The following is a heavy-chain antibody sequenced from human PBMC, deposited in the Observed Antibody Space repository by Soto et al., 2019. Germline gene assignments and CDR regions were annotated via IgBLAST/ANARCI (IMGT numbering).Heavy chain of an antibody. Sequence: ASVKVSCKASGYTFTSYGISWVRQAPGQGLEWMGWISAYNGNTNYAQKLQGRVTMTTDTSTSTAYMELRSLRSDDTAVYYCARGRRDIVLMVYANYYGIDVRRHVTTVTV. CDR2: ISAYNGNT. CDR1: GYTFTSYG. D-gene: IGHD2-8*01. V-gene: IGHV1-18*04. J-gene: IGHJ6*02. CDR3: ARGRRDIVLMVYANYYGIDV.